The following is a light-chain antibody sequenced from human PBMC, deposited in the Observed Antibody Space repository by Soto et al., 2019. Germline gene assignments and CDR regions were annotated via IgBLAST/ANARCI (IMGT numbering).Light chain of an antibody. V-gene: IGLV1-36*01. Sequence: QSVLTQPPSVSEAPRQRVTISCSGSSSNIGNNAVNWYQQLPGKAPKLLIYYDDLLPSGVSDRFSGSKSGTLASLAISGLQSEDEADYYCAAWDDSLNGSVVFGGGTQLTVL. CDR1: SSNIGNNA. J-gene: IGLJ2*01. CDR3: AAWDDSLNGSVV. CDR2: YDD.